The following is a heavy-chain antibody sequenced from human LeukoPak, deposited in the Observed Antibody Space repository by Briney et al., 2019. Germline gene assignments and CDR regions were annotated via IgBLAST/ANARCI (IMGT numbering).Heavy chain of an antibody. CDR2: INPSGGST. D-gene: IGHD5-12*01. V-gene: IGHV1-46*01. CDR3: ARGYTNPYYFDY. CDR1: GYTLTELS. J-gene: IGHJ4*02. Sequence: ASVKVSCKVSGYTLTELSMHWVRQAPGQGLEWMGIINPSGGSTSYAQKFQGRVTMTRDTSTSTVYMELSSLRSEDTAAYYCARGYTNPYYFDYWGQGTLVTVSS.